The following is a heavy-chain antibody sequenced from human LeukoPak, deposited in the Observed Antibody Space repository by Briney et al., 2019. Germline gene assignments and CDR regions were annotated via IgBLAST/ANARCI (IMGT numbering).Heavy chain of an antibody. J-gene: IGHJ6*02. D-gene: IGHD6-19*01. CDR3: ARDRGVAVAGSLGHYYYYGMDV. CDR1: GYTFTSYG. Sequence: ASVKVSCKASGYTFTSYGISWVRQAPGQGLEWMGWISAYNGNTNYAQKLQGRVTMTTDTSTSTAYMELRGLRSDDTAVYYCARDRGVAVAGSLGHYYYYGMDVWGQGTTVTVSS. CDR2: ISAYNGNT. V-gene: IGHV1-18*01.